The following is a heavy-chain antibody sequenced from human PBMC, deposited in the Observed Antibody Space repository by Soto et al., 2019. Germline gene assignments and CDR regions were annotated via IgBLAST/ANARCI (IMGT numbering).Heavy chain of an antibody. D-gene: IGHD6-19*01. Sequence: EVQLVESGGGLVQPGGSLRLSCGASGFTFSSYWMHWVRQAPGKGLVWVSRVNTDESRTSYADSVKGRFIISRDNAKNTLYLQMNSLRAEDTAVYYCARVLNGQWYFDYWGQVTQVTVSS. CDR1: GFTFSSYW. CDR3: ARVLNGQWYFDY. CDR2: VNTDESRT. J-gene: IGHJ4*02. V-gene: IGHV3-74*01.